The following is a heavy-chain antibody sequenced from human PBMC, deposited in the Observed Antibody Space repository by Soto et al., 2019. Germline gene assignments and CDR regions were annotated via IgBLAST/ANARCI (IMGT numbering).Heavy chain of an antibody. Sequence: EVELVESGGGLVKPGGSLRLSCAASGFTFSSFSMNWVRQAPGKGLEWVSSISSSSNYIHYADSVEGRFTVSRDNAKNSLYLQMNCLRAEDTAVYYCAREDSSSAWGQGTLVTVSS. V-gene: IGHV3-21*06. D-gene: IGHD6-6*01. CDR3: AREDSSSA. J-gene: IGHJ5*02. CDR1: GFTFSSFS. CDR2: ISSSSNYI.